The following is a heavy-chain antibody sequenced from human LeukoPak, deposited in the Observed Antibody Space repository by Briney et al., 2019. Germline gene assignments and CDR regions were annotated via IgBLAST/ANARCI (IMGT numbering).Heavy chain of an antibody. CDR1: GYTFGDYG. D-gene: IGHD1-7*01. CDR2: TNRRGDIT. J-gene: IGHJ4*02. V-gene: IGHV3-20*01. CDR3: ARKGLGGELGGFDS. Sequence: PGGSLRLSCAASGYTFGDYGMSWVRQVPGKELEWVSGTNRRGDITGYADFVKGRFTISRDNAKNSLYLQMNSLRVEDKALYHCARKGLGGELGGFDSWGQGTLVTVSS.